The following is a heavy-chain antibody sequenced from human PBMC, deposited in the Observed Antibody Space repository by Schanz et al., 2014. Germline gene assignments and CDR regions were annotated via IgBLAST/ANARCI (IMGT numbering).Heavy chain of an antibody. D-gene: IGHD6-13*01. CDR3: ARSGSSNWYFFDY. Sequence: VQLEQSGAEVKKPGSSVKVSCKASGGTFSSFGINWVRQAPGQGLEWMGRIIPSLGLAKYEQKFQDKVTITADTSTTTAYMELSGLRSEDTAVYYCARSGSSNWYFFDYWGQGTLVTGSS. CDR1: GGTFSSFG. J-gene: IGHJ4*02. CDR2: IIPSLGLA. V-gene: IGHV1-69*02.